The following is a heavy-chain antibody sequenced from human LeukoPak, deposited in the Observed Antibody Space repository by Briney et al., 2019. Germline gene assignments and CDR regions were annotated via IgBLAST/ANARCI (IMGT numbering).Heavy chain of an antibody. Sequence: GGSLRLSCAASGFIFSDYNMNWVRQAPGKGLEWLSYISSSSSTIYYADSVKGRFTISRDNSKNTLYLQMNSLRAEDTAVYYCARGPYGGNFPPFDYWGQGTLVTVSS. D-gene: IGHD4-23*01. V-gene: IGHV3-48*01. CDR3: ARGPYGGNFPPFDY. CDR2: ISSSSSTI. CDR1: GFIFSDYN. J-gene: IGHJ4*02.